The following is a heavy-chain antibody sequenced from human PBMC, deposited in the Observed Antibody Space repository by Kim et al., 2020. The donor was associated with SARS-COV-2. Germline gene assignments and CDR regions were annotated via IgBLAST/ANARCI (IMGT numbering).Heavy chain of an antibody. CDR3: ARESTALRYFDWLLRAYF. J-gene: IGHJ4*01. CDR2: INHSGST. Sequence: SETLSLTCAVYGGSFNGYYWSWIRQPPGKGLEWIGEINHSGSTNYNPSLKSRVTISVDTSKNQFSLKLSSVTAADTAVYYCARESTALRYFDWLLRAYF. D-gene: IGHD3-9*01. V-gene: IGHV4-34*01. CDR1: GGSFNGYY.